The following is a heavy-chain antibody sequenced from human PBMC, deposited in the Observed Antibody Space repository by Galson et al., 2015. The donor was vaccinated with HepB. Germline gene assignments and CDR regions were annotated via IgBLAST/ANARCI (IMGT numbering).Heavy chain of an antibody. CDR2: ITPIFGTA. V-gene: IGHV1-69*13. D-gene: IGHD6-6*01. J-gene: IGHJ4*02. CDR1: GGSFITHA. CDR3: AREGKAAPTNPVDY. Sequence: SVKVSCKASGGSFITHAMNWVRQAPGQGLEWMGGITPIFGTANYAQKFQGRVTITADESTSTVYMELSSLRYEDTAVYYCAREGKAAPTNPVDYWGQGTLVTVSS.